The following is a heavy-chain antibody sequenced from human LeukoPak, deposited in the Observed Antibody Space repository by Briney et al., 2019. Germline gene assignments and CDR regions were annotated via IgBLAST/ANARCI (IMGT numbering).Heavy chain of an antibody. J-gene: IGHJ4*02. D-gene: IGHD3-22*01. CDR1: GGTFSSYA. V-gene: IGHV1-69*13. Sequence: SVKVSCKASGGTFSSYAISWVRQAPGQGLEWMGGIIPIFGTANYAQKFQGRVTITADESTSTAYMELSSLRSEDTAVYYCAGTGTKTYYYDSSGYYYDWGQGTRATVSS. CDR3: AGTGTKTYYYDSSGYYYD. CDR2: IIPIFGTA.